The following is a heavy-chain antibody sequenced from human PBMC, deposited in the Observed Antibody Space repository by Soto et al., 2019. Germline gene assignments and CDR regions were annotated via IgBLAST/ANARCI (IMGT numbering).Heavy chain of an antibody. CDR3: ARERYDYGYYYYDMDV. V-gene: IGHV3-48*02. D-gene: IGHD4-17*01. CDR2: ISSSSSTI. CDR1: GFTFSSYS. Sequence: GGSLRLSCAASGFTFSSYSMNWVRQAPGKGLEWVSYISSSSSTIYYADSVKGRFTISRDNAKNSLYLQMNSLRDEDTAVYYCARERYDYGYYYYDMDVWGQGTTVTVSS. J-gene: IGHJ6*02.